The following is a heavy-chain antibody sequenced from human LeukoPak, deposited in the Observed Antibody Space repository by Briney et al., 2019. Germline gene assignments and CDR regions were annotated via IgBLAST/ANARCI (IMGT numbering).Heavy chain of an antibody. Sequence: SETLSLTCTVSGYSISSGYYWGWIRQPPGKGLAWIGSIYHSGSTYYNPSLKSRVTISVDTSKNQFSLKLSSVTAADTAVYYCARGGTVAAVDYWGQGTLVTVSS. J-gene: IGHJ4*02. CDR3: ARGGTVAAVDY. CDR1: GYSISSGYY. CDR2: IYHSGST. D-gene: IGHD6-13*01. V-gene: IGHV4-38-2*02.